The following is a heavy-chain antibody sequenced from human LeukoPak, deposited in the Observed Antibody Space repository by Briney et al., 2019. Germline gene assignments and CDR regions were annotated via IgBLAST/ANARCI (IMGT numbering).Heavy chain of an antibody. D-gene: IGHD1-26*01. CDR3: ARDLMGATTY. J-gene: IGHJ4*02. CDR1: GFTFSSYS. V-gene: IGHV3-21*01. Sequence: GGSLRLSCAASGFTFSSYSMNWDRQAPGKGLEWVSSISSSSSYIYYADSVKGRFTISRDNAKNSLYLQMNSLRAEDTAVYYCARDLMGATTYWGQGTLVTVSS. CDR2: ISSSSSYI.